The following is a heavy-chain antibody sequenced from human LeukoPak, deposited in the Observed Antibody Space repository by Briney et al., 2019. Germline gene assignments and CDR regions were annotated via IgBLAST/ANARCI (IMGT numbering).Heavy chain of an antibody. D-gene: IGHD5-12*01. J-gene: IGHJ6*03. CDR1: GYTFTSYG. CDR2: ISAYNGNT. V-gene: IGHV1-18*01. CDR3: ARVGTRGYSGYDVLHYYYYMDV. Sequence: ASVKVSCKASGYTFTSYGISWVRQAPGQGLEWMGWISAYNGNTNYAQKLQGRVTMTTDTSTSTAYMELRSLRSDDTAVYYCARVGTRGYSGYDVLHYYYYMDVWGKGTTVTVSS.